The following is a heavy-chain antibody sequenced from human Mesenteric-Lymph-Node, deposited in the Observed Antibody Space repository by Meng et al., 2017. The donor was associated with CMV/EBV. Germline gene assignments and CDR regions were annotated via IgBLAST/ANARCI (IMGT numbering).Heavy chain of an antibody. CDR2: IYYSGST. Sequence: GSLRLSCTVSGGSISSSAYYWGWIRQPPGKGLEWIGSIYYSGSTYYNPSLKSRVTISVDTSKNQFSLKVSSVTAADTAVYYCARGEGYCSSTSCHGDAFDIWGQGTMVTVSS. CDR1: GGSISSSAYY. J-gene: IGHJ3*02. CDR3: ARGEGYCSSTSCHGDAFDI. V-gene: IGHV4-39*01. D-gene: IGHD2-2*01.